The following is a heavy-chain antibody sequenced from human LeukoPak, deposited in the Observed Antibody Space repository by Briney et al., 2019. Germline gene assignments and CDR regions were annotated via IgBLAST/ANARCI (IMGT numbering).Heavy chain of an antibody. V-gene: IGHV3-30*03. D-gene: IGHD3-10*01. CDR3: ARPSQYGSGTDYYFDS. J-gene: IGHJ4*02. CDR2: ISYDGSNK. CDR1: GFTFSSYD. Sequence: GGSLRLSCAASGFTFSSYDMHWVRQAPGKGLEWVTVISYDGSNKYYGDSVKDRFTISRDNSKNTLYLQMDSLKTEDTAVYYCARPSQYGSGTDYYFDSWGQGTLVTVSS.